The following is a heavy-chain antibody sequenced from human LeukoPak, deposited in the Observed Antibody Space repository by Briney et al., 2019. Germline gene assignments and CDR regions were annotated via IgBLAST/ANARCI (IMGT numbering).Heavy chain of an antibody. CDR2: ISYDGSNK. CDR1: GFTFSSYG. V-gene: IGHV3-30*03. J-gene: IGHJ4*02. Sequence: PGGSLRLSCAASGFTFSSYGMHWVRQAPGKGLEWVAVISYDGSNKYYADSVKGRFTISRDNSKNTLYLQMNSLRAEDTAVYYCAREALWFGESCLDYWGQGTLVTVSS. CDR3: AREALWFGESCLDY. D-gene: IGHD3-10*01.